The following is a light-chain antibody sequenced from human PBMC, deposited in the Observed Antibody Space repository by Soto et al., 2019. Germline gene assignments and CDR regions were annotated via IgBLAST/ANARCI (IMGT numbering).Light chain of an antibody. V-gene: IGKV3-11*01. CDR1: QSISNF. Sequence: EIVLTQAPATLSLSPGERATLSCRASQSISNFLAWYQQKPGQAPRLLIYDASNRATGIPARFSGSGSGTDFTLTISSLEPEDFAVYYCQQRSNWPPWTFGQGTKVDI. J-gene: IGKJ1*01. CDR2: DAS. CDR3: QQRSNWPPWT.